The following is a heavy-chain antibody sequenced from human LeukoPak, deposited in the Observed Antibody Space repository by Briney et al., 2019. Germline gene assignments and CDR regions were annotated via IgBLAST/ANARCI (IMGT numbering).Heavy chain of an antibody. V-gene: IGHV4-39*01. D-gene: IGHD4-17*01. CDR3: AIHTSDGDYAFDL. CDR1: GGSITNTNYY. J-gene: IGHJ3*01. Sequence: SETLSLTCTVSGGSITNTNYYWAWIRQPPGKGLEWIGTIYYSESTHDNPSLKSRVTISVDTSKSQFSLKLSSVTAADTAVYCCAIHTSDGDYAFDLWGEGTMVAVSS. CDR2: IYYSEST.